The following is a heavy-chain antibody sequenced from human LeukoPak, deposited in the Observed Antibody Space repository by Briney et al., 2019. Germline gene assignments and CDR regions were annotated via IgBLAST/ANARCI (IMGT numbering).Heavy chain of an antibody. CDR3: ARTRDDFWSDY. Sequence: GESLKISCKGSGYTFTSYWIAWVRQMPGKGLEWMGIIYPGDSDTRYSPSFQGQVTISADKSISTAYLQWSSLKASDTAMYYCARTRDDFWSDYWGQGTLVTVSS. V-gene: IGHV5-51*01. CDR2: IYPGDSDT. CDR1: GYTFTSYW. J-gene: IGHJ4*02. D-gene: IGHD3-3*01.